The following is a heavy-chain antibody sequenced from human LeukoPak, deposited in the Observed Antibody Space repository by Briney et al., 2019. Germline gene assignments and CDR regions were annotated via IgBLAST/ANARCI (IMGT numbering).Heavy chain of an antibody. D-gene: IGHD3-22*01. CDR3: AKPLFSSGYD. V-gene: IGHV3-48*03. J-gene: IGHJ4*02. Sequence: GGSLRLSCAASGFTFSSYEVNWVRQAPGKGLEWVSYISTSGSTINYADSVKGRFTISRDNAKNSLYLQMNSLRAEDTAVYYCAKPLFSSGYDWGLGTLVTVSS. CDR2: ISTSGSTI. CDR1: GFTFSSYE.